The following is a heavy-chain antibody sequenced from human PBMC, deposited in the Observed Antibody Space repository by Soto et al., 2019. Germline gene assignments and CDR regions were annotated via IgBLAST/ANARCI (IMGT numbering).Heavy chain of an antibody. CDR1: GYTFSDYY. D-gene: IGHD3-22*01. V-gene: IGHV1-2*02. J-gene: IGHJ5*02. Sequence: GASVKVSCKASGYTFSDYYMHWVRQAPGQGLEWMGYINPDGGDTTYAQKFRGRVTMTRDTSISTAYMELTRLTSDDTAMYYCARINFYASRGDGSSSTPWGQGTLVTVSS. CDR2: INPDGGDT. CDR3: ARINFYASRGDGSSSTP.